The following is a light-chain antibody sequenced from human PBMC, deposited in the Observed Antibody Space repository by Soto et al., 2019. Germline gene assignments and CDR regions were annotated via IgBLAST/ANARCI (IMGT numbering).Light chain of an antibody. CDR1: QSLLHDTGYIY. CDR2: LNS. CDR3: MQGLQFAYT. Sequence: EIVLTQSPLSLPVTPGEPASISCRSSQSLLHDTGYIYLDWYLQKPGQSPQLLIYLNSNRASGVPDRISGSGSGKYFTLKISRVEAEDVGVYYCMQGLQFAYTFGPGTKLEIK. J-gene: IGKJ2*01. V-gene: IGKV2-28*01.